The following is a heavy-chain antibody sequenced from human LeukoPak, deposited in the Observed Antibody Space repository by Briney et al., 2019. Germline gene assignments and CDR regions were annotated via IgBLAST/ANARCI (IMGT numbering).Heavy chain of an antibody. CDR3: ARPGSSGWYTGNWFDP. CDR1: GGSISGSSYY. V-gene: IGHV4-39*01. J-gene: IGHJ5*02. Sequence: SETLSLTCTVSGGSISGSSYYWGGLREPPGGGLEWFESIYDSGITYYNLSLKSRVIISVDTSKNLFSLKLSSVPAADTAVYYCARPGSSGWYTGNWFDPGGQGTLLTVSS. CDR2: IYDSGIT. D-gene: IGHD6-19*01.